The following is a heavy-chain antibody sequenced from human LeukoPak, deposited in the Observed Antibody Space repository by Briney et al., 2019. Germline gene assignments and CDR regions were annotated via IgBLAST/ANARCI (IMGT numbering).Heavy chain of an antibody. CDR3: ARDDSSSWYSGH. V-gene: IGHV1-8*01. J-gene: IGHJ4*02. D-gene: IGHD6-13*01. Sequence: ASVKVSCKASGYTFTSCDINWVRQATGQGLEWMGWMNPNSGNTGYAQKFQGRVTMTRNTSISTAYMELSSLRSEDTAVYYCARDDSSSWYSGHWGQGTLVTVSS. CDR2: MNPNSGNT. CDR1: GYTFTSCD.